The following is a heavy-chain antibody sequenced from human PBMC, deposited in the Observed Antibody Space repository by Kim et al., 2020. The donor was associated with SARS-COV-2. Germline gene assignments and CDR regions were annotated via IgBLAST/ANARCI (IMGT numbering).Heavy chain of an antibody. V-gene: IGHV3-48*03. CDR1: GLTFSSSE. D-gene: IGHD6-19*01. Sequence: GGSLRLSCAASGLTFSSSEMNWVRQAPGKGLEWISYITSSGDIASYAQSVKGRFTTSRDNSKNSLYLQMNSLRAEDTAIYYCVTDRAGWEDFDYWGQGTLVTVSS. CDR3: VTDRAGWEDFDY. CDR2: ITSSGDIA. J-gene: IGHJ4*02.